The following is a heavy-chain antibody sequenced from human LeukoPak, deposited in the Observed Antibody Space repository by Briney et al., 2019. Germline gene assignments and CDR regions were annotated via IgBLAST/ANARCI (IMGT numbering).Heavy chain of an antibody. V-gene: IGHV4-30-4*01. J-gene: IGHJ4*02. CDR1: GGSISSGDYY. CDR3: ARDYYGSGSSNN. Sequence: SQTLSLTCTVSGGSISSGDYYWSWIRQPPGKGLEWIGYIYYSGSTYYNPSLKSRVTISVDTSKNQFSLKLSSVTAADTAVYYSARDYYGSGSSNNWGQGTLVTVSS. D-gene: IGHD3-10*01. CDR2: IYYSGST.